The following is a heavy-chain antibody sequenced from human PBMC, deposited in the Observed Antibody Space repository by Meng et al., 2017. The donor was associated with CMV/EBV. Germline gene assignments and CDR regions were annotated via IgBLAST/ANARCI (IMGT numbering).Heavy chain of an antibody. J-gene: IGHJ4*02. V-gene: IGHV3-23*01. CDR3: AKDIVGATATYFDY. CDR1: GFTFSSYG. D-gene: IGHD1-26*01. CDR2: ISGSGGST. Sequence: EVQLLESXXGLVQPWGSLILSCAASGFTFSSYGMIWVRQPPGKGLEWVSAISGSGGSTYYADSVKGRFTISRDNSKNTLYLQMNSLRADDTAVYYCAKDIVGATATYFDYWGQGTLVTVSS.